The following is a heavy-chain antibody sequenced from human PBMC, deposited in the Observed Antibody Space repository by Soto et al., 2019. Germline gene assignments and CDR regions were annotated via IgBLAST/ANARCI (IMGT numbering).Heavy chain of an antibody. Sequence: SETLSLTCAVSGGSISSSNWWSWVRPPPGKGLGWIGEIYHSGSTNYNPSLKSRVTISVDKSKNQFSLKLSSVTAADSAVYYCARGNYGDSNYYYYGMDVWGQGTTVTVSS. CDR2: IYHSGST. CDR3: ARGNYGDSNYYYYGMDV. D-gene: IGHD4-17*01. V-gene: IGHV4-4*02. CDR1: GGSISSSNW. J-gene: IGHJ6*02.